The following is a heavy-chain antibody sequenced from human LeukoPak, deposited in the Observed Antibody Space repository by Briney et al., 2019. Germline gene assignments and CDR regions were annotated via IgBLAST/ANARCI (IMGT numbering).Heavy chain of an antibody. CDR2: ISGRGGNT. CDR3: AKDTGIAVAGAGRFDS. V-gene: IGHV3-23*01. D-gene: IGHD6-19*01. J-gene: IGHJ4*02. Sequence: GGSLRLSCAASGFTFSSSAMSWVRQAPGKGLEWVSGISGRGGNTYYADTVKGRFTISRDNSKNTLFLQMTSLRAEDTAVYYCAKDTGIAVAGAGRFDSWGQGTLVTVSS. CDR1: GFTFSSSA.